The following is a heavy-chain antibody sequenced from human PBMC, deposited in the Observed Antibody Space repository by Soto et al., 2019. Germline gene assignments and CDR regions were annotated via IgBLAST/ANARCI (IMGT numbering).Heavy chain of an antibody. CDR1: GFTFSSYW. CDR2: INSDGSST. J-gene: IGHJ5*02. V-gene: IGHV3-74*01. CDR3: ARDYRYCISTSCLNWFDP. Sequence: PGGSLRLSCAASGFTFSSYWMHWVRQAPGKGLVWVSRINSDGSSTSYADSVKGRFTISRDNAKNTLYLQMNSLRAEDTAVYYCARDYRYCISTSCLNWFDPWGQGTLVTVSS. D-gene: IGHD2-2*01.